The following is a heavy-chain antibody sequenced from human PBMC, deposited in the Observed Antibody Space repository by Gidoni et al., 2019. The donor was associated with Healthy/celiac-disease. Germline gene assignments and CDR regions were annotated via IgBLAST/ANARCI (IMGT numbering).Heavy chain of an antibody. Sequence: EVQLLESGGGLLQPGGSLSLSCASSGFPFSIYAMSWVRQAPGQGLEWVSAISGSGGSTYYADDVKGRFTISRDNSKNTLYLQMNSLRAEDTAVYYCAKDLTPGPIGGATTFDYWGQGTLVTVSS. CDR2: ISGSGGST. D-gene: IGHD1-26*01. V-gene: IGHV3-23*01. J-gene: IGHJ4*02. CDR3: AKDLTPGPIGGATTFDY. CDR1: GFPFSIYA.